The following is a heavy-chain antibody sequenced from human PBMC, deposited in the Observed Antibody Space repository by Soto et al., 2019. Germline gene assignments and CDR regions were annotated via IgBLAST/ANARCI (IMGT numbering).Heavy chain of an antibody. CDR1: GFTFTSSA. J-gene: IGHJ5*02. D-gene: IGHD6-19*01. V-gene: IGHV1-18*01. CDR2: ISAYNGNT. Sequence: ASVKVSCKASGFTFTSSAVQWVRQARGQRLEWMGWISAYNGNTNYAQKLQGRVTMTTDTSTSTAYMELRSLRSDDTAVYYCARAGSAGYSSGRGFDPWGQGTLVTVSS. CDR3: ARAGSAGYSSGRGFDP.